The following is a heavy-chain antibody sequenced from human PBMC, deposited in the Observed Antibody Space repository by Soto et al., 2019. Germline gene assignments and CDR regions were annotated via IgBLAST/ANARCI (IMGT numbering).Heavy chain of an antibody. CDR3: ARGRIAVAGTDYGMDV. J-gene: IGHJ6*02. V-gene: IGHV5-10-1*01. Sequence: VESLKISCNGSGYSFTSYWISWVRQMPWKGLEWMGRIDPSDSYTNYSPSFQGHVTISADKSISTAYLQWSSLKASDTAMYYCARGRIAVAGTDYGMDVWGQGTTVTVSS. D-gene: IGHD6-19*01. CDR2: IDPSDSYT. CDR1: GYSFTSYW.